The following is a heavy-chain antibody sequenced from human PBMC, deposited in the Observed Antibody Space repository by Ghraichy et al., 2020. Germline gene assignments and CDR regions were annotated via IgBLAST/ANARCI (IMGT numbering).Heavy chain of an antibody. CDR3: ARGPIISTWYDAFDI. J-gene: IGHJ3*02. CDR2: INHSGST. V-gene: IGHV4-34*01. CDR1: GGSFSFYY. D-gene: IGHD6-13*01. Sequence: ESLNISCAVYGGSFSFYYWNWIRQPPGKGLEWIGEINHSGSTNYSPSLKSRLTISVDTSKNQFSLKLNSVTAADTAIYYCARGPIISTWYDAFDIWGQGTMVTVSS.